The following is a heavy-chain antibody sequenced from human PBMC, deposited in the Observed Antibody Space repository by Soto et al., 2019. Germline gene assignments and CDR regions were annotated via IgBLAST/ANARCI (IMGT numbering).Heavy chain of an antibody. CDR1: GYTFTSYG. V-gene: IGHV1-18*01. J-gene: IGHJ4*02. D-gene: IGHD6-13*01. CDR2: ISAYNGNT. CDR3: ARDRDSSSWRKFDY. Sequence: APVKVSCKASGYTFTSYGISWVRQAPGQGLEWMGWISAYNGNTNYAQKLQGRVTMTTDTSTSTAYMELRSLRSDDTAVYYCARDRDSSSWRKFDYWGQGTLVTVSS.